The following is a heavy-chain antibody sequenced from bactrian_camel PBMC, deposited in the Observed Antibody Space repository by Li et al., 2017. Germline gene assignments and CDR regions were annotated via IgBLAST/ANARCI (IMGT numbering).Heavy chain of an antibody. CDR3: AADLRVLYVGAVKECDFGY. CDR2: VLSDGSKT. J-gene: IGHJ6*01. Sequence: HVQLVESGGGLVQPGGSLRLSCTASGFTFSSSGMSWVRQAPGKGLELVSGVLSDGSKTYYEDSVKGRFTISRDNAKNTLYLRLTVLKIEDTAMYYCAADLRVLYVGAVKECDFGYSGQGTQVTVS. CDR1: GFTFSSSG. D-gene: IGHD1*01. V-gene: IGHV3S7*01.